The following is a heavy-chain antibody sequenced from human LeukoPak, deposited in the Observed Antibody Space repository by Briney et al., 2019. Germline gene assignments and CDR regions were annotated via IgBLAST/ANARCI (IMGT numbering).Heavy chain of an antibody. CDR1: GFTFSRHN. D-gene: IGHD3-10*01. J-gene: IGHJ6*04. V-gene: IGHV3-21*01. CDR2: ISSSSSYI. CDR3: VRGKANYGSGSDV. Sequence: GGSLRLSCAASGFTFSRHNMNWVRQAPGKGLEWVSSISSSSSYIYYADSVKGRFTISRDNARNSLYLQMNSLRAEVTAVYYCVRGKANYGSGSDVWGKGTTVTVSS.